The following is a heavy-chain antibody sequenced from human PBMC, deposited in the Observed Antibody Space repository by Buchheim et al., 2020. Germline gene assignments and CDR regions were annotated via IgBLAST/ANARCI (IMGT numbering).Heavy chain of an antibody. D-gene: IGHD3-16*02. Sequence: QVQLVESGGGVVQPGRSLRLSCAASGFTFSSYGMHWVRQAPGKGLEWVAVISYDGSNKYYADSVKGRFTISRDNSKNTLYLQMNSLRAEDTAVYYCAKDDVRLRLGELSPLDYWGQGTL. V-gene: IGHV3-30*18. CDR1: GFTFSSYG. J-gene: IGHJ4*02. CDR2: ISYDGSNK. CDR3: AKDDVRLRLGELSPLDY.